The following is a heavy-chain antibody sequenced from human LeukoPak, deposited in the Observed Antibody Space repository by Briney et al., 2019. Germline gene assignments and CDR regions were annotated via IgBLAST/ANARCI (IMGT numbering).Heavy chain of an antibody. Sequence: GGSLRLSCAASGFSFSSYPMHWVRQAPGKGLECVSVIGSNGDGIYYANSVKGRFTISRDNSKNTLYLQMNSLRAEDTAVYYCARVSGWVSSTRYYYMDVWGKGTTVTVSS. CDR2: IGSNGDGI. J-gene: IGHJ6*03. V-gene: IGHV3-64*01. D-gene: IGHD2-2*01. CDR1: GFSFSSYP. CDR3: ARVSGWVSSTRYYYMDV.